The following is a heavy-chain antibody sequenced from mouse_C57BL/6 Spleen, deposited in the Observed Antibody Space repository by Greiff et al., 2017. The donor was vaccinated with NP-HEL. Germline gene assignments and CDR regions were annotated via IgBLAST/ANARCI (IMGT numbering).Heavy chain of an antibody. CDR3: ARGSTVVATDYAMDD. J-gene: IGHJ4*01. D-gene: IGHD1-1*01. Sequence: EVQLQQSGPELVKPGASVKISCKASGYTFTDYYMNWVKQSHGKSLEWIGDINPNNGGTSYNQKFKGKATLTVDKSSSTAYMELRSLTSEDSAVYYCARGSTVVATDYAMDDWGQGTSVTVS. CDR2: INPNNGGT. CDR1: GYTFTDYY. V-gene: IGHV1-26*01.